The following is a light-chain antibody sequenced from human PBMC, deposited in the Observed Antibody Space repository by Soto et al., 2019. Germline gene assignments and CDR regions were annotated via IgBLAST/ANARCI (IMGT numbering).Light chain of an antibody. CDR2: DVT. CDR1: SRDVGAYDY. CDR3: SSYTSGSTPYV. J-gene: IGLJ1*01. V-gene: IGLV2-14*03. Sequence: LTHPASVSGAPGQSSPISCTGTSRDVGAYDYVSWYQQYPGKAPKLMIYDVTDRPSGVSDRFFGSKSGNTASLTISGLQAEDEADYYCSSYTSGSTPYVFGTGTKVTVL.